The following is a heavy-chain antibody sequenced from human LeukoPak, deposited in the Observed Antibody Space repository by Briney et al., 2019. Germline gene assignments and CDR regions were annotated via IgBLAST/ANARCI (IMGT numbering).Heavy chain of an antibody. CDR2: IYYSGST. CDR3: ARDWVGSSSGGFDY. Sequence: PSETLSLTCTVSGGSISSSSYYWGWIRQPPGKGLEWIGSIYYSGSTYYNPSLKSRVTISVDTSKNQFSLKLSSVTAADTTVYYCARDWVGSSSGGFDYWGQGTLVTVSS. V-gene: IGHV4-39*07. D-gene: IGHD6-6*01. J-gene: IGHJ4*02. CDR1: GGSISSSSYY.